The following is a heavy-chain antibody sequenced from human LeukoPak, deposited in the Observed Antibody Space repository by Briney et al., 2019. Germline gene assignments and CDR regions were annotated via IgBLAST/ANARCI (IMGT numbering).Heavy chain of an antibody. CDR2: IFFSGST. CDR1: GGSISSSSYY. CDR3: ARKGDGYNSGYFDL. Sequence: SETLSLTCSVSGGSISSSSYYWGWLRQPPGKGLEWIGSIFFSGSTYYNPSLKSRVTISVDTSKNQFSLILSSMTAADTAVCYCARKGDGYNSGYFDLWGRGTLVTVSS. V-gene: IGHV4-39*01. J-gene: IGHJ2*01. D-gene: IGHD5-24*01.